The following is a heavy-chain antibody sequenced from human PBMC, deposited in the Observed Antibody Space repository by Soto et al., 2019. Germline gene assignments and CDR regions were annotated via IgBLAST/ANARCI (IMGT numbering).Heavy chain of an antibody. CDR3: ARAPSLPQAFDI. CDR2: IYYSGST. J-gene: IGHJ3*02. Sequence: QVQLQESGPGLVKPSQTLSLTCTVSGGSISSGGYYWSWIRQHPGKGLEWIGYIYYSGSTYFNPSLKGRVTISVDTSKNQVSLKLSSVTAADTAVYYCARAPSLPQAFDIWGQGTMVTVSS. V-gene: IGHV4-31*03. CDR1: GGSISSGGYY.